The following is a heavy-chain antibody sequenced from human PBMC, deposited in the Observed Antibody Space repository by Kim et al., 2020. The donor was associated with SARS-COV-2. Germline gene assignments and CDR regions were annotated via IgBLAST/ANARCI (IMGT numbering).Heavy chain of an antibody. V-gene: IGHV3-43*01. J-gene: IGHJ4*02. D-gene: IGHD6-13*01. CDR3: AKSLRAAGGY. Sequence: STYYAESVKGRFTISRDNSKNSLYRQMNSLRTEDTALYYGAKSLRAAGGYWGQGTLVTVSS. CDR2: ST.